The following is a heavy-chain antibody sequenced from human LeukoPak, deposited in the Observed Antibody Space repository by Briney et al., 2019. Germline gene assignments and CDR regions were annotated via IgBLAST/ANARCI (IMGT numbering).Heavy chain of an antibody. CDR1: GFTFSTSP. CDR3: AKLEDRWLIDF. J-gene: IGHJ4*02. Sequence: GGSLRLSCAASGFTFSTSPMSWVRHAPEKGREWVSTISGSGGGTYSADSVKGRFTISRDNSKNTPYLKMNRLRADDTAIYYRAKLEDRWLIDFWGQGTLVTVSS. CDR2: ISGSGGGT. V-gene: IGHV3-23*01. D-gene: IGHD6-19*01.